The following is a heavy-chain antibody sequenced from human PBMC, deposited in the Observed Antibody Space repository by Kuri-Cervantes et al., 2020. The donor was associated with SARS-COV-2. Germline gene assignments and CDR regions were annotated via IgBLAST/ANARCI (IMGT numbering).Heavy chain of an antibody. D-gene: IGHD2-21*01. J-gene: IGHJ4*02. Sequence: ASVKGSCKASGYTFTNYGINWVRQAPGQGLEWMGWSSAYNGVTFFAHNFQGRVTMTVDASTSTAYMELRSLRSDDTAVYYCARDPCGIDCWRRLDYWGQGTLVTVSS. CDR3: ARDPCGIDCWRRLDY. CDR1: GYTFTNYG. V-gene: IGHV1-18*04. CDR2: SSAYNGVT.